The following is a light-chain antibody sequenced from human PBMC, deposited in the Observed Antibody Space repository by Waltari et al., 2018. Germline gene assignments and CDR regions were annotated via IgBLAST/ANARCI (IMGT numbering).Light chain of an antibody. CDR3: QQYYSLPLT. J-gene: IGKJ4*01. CDR2: WAS. CDR1: QSLLYSANNKNS. Sequence: DIVMTQSPDSLAVSLGERATINCKSSQSLLYSANNKNSLTWYQQKPGQPPKLLIYWASTRESGVPDRFSGSGSGTDFTLTISSLQAEEVAVYYCQQYYSLPLTFGGGTKVEIK. V-gene: IGKV4-1*01.